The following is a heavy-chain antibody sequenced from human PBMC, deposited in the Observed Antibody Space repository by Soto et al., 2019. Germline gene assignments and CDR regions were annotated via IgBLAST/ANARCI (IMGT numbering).Heavy chain of an antibody. D-gene: IGHD5-12*01. CDR2: IYHIGST. CDR1: GAPINSDY. CDR3: ARFTFKSGFNWFDP. V-gene: IGHV4-59*01. J-gene: IGHJ5*02. Sequence: SETLSLTCTVSGAPINSDYWSWIRQSPGKGLEWIGYIYHIGSTDYNPSLKSRVTISIDKSKNQFSLNLRSVAAADTAVYFCARFTFKSGFNWFDPWGQGTQVTVSS.